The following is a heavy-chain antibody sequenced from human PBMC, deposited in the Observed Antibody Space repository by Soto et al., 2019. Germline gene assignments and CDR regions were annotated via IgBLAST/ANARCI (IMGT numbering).Heavy chain of an antibody. CDR3: AKETLANSAFYVYRHV. J-gene: IGHJ6*03. Sequence: QVQLVESGGGVVQPGGSLRLSCVGSGFTFNSFGMHWVRQAPGKGLEWVAGISYDGTSQKYADSVKGRFSINRDNSGNTIYLQMNSLGAKDTAVYHCAKETLANSAFYVYRHVWGKVTAVTVS. V-gene: IGHV3-30*18. D-gene: IGHD3-10*01. CDR1: GFTFNSFG. CDR2: ISYDGTSQ.